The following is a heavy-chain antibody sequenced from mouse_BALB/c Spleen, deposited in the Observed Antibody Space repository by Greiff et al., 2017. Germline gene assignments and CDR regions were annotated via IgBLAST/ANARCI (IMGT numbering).Heavy chain of an antibody. V-gene: IGHV1-69*02. CDR1: GYTFTSYW. Sequence: VQLQQSGAELVRPGASVKLSCKASGYTFTSYWINWVKQRPGQGLEWIGNIYPSDSYTNYNQKFKDKATLTVDKSSSTAYMQLSSPTSEDSAVYYCTSRYYYGSSWYFDVWGAGTTVTVSS. J-gene: IGHJ1*01. CDR2: IYPSDSYT. D-gene: IGHD1-1*01. CDR3: TSRYYYGSSWYFDV.